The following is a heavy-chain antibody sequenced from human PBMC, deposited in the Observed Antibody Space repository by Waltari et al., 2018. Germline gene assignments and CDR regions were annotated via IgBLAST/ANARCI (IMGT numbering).Heavy chain of an antibody. D-gene: IGHD5-12*01. V-gene: IGHV3-23*01. Sequence: EVQLLESGGGLVQPGGSLRPHCSASGFTFSSYAMRWVPRAPGKGLEWVSAISGSGGSTYYADSVKGRFTISRDNSKNTLYLQMNSLRAEDTAVYYCAKDEELRGYDYFDYWGQGTLVTVSS. CDR3: AKDEELRGYDYFDY. CDR2: ISGSGGST. J-gene: IGHJ4*02. CDR1: GFTFSSYA.